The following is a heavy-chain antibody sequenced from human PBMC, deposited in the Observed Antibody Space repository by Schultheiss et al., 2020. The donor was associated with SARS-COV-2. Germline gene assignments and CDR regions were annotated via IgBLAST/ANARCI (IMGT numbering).Heavy chain of an antibody. V-gene: IGHV3-15*01. Sequence: GGSLRLSCAASGFIFSNTWMNWVRQAPGKGLEWVGRIKSKPNGGTTDYAAPVKGRFTISRDDSENTLYLQMNSLKTEDTAVYYCTTDPRPYGDYAYYYYYGMDVWGQGTTVTVSS. CDR3: TTDPRPYGDYAYYYYYGMDV. CDR2: IKSKPNGGTT. CDR1: GFIFSNTW. D-gene: IGHD4-17*01. J-gene: IGHJ6*02.